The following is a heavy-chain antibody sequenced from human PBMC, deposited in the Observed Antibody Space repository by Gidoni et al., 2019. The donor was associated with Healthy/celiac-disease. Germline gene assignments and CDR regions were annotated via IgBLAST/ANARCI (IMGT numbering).Heavy chain of an antibody. CDR2: ISWNSGSI. CDR1: GFTFDDYA. D-gene: IGHD6-6*01. CDR3: AAEYGRQAFDI. Sequence: EVQLVESGGGLVQPGRSLRLSCSASGFTFDDYAMHWVRQAPGKGLEWVSGISWNSGSIGYADSVKGRFTISRDNDKNSLYLQMNSLRAEDTALYYCAAEYGRQAFDIWGQGTMVTVSS. V-gene: IGHV3-9*01. J-gene: IGHJ3*02.